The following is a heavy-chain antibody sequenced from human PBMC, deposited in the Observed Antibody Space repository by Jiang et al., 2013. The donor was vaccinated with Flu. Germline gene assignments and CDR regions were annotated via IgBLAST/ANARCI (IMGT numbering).Heavy chain of an antibody. CDR1: GFTLMIMP. V-gene: IGHV3-9*01. J-gene: IGHJ4*02. CDR3: AKDLYGDYREYGLFDS. CDR2: ISWNSGSI. D-gene: IGHD4-17*01. Sequence: LVQPGRSLRLSCAASGFTLMIMPCTGSGKAPGKGLEWVSGISWNSGSIAYADSVKGRFIISRDNAKNSLYLQMNSLRGEDTALYYCAKDLYGDYREYGLFDSWGQGTLVTVSS.